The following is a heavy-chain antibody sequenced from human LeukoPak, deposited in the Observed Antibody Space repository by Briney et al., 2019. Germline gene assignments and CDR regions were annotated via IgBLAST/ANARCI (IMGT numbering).Heavy chain of an antibody. CDR2: IYSGGST. D-gene: IGHD3-10*01. CDR3: AKESHYDSGAYYVDY. Sequence: TGGSLRLSCAASGFSVSSNYMSWVRQAPGKGLEWVSFIYSGGSTYYPDSVKGRFTFSRDNSKNMLYLQMNSLRAEDTAVYYCAKESHYDSGAYYVDYWGQGTLVTVSS. CDR1: GFSVSSNY. V-gene: IGHV3-53*01. J-gene: IGHJ4*02.